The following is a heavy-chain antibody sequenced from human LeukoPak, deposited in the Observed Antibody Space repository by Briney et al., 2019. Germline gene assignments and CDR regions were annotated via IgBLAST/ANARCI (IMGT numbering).Heavy chain of an antibody. CDR3: ARSYGGYDRLAFDI. CDR1: GFTFSTYG. Sequence: GGSLRLSCAASGFTFSTYGMHWVRQAPGKGLEWVAFIWYDGSNKYYADSVKGRFTISRDNSKNTLYLQMNSLRAEDTAVFYCARSYGGYDRLAFDIWGQGTMVTVSS. J-gene: IGHJ3*02. CDR2: IWYDGSNK. V-gene: IGHV3-33*01. D-gene: IGHD5-12*01.